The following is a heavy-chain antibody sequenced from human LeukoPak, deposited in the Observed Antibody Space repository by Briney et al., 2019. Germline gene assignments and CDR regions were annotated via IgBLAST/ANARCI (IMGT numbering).Heavy chain of an antibody. J-gene: IGHJ4*02. V-gene: IGHV3-30*02. CDR2: IRYDGSNK. CDR3: ARDYYDSSGYTLRAN. CDR1: GFTFSSYG. D-gene: IGHD3-22*01. Sequence: GGSLRLSCAASGFTFSSYGMHWVRQAPGKGLEWVAFIRYDGSNKYYADSVKGRFTISRDNAKNSLCLQMNSLRAEDTAVYYCARDYYDSSGYTLRANWGQGTLVTVSS.